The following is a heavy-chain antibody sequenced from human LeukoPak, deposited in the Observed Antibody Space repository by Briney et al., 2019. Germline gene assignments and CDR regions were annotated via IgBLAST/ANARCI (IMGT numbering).Heavy chain of an antibody. Sequence: PSETLSLTCTVSGGSISSYYWSWIRQPPGKGLEWIGHIYYSGSTNYNPSLKSRVTISINTSKNQFSLRLSSVTAADTAVYYCARGAAGYSYGWGQGTLVTVSS. J-gene: IGHJ4*02. V-gene: IGHV4-59*01. CDR1: GGSISSYY. CDR2: IYYSGST. CDR3: ARGAAGYSYG. D-gene: IGHD5-18*01.